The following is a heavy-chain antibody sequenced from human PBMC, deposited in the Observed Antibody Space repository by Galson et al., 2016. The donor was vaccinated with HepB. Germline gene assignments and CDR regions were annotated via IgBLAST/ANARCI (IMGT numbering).Heavy chain of an antibody. CDR3: ARGRVGATPADY. CDR2: ISHSGDSI. J-gene: IGHJ4*02. CDR1: GFTFSSYA. D-gene: IGHD1-26*01. V-gene: IGHV3-23*01. Sequence: SLRLSCAVSGFTFSSYAMNWVRQAPGKGLEWVSDISHSGDSIYYADSVKGRFTISRDDSKNTLYLQMNSLRPEDTAVYYCARGRVGATPADYWGQGILVTVPS.